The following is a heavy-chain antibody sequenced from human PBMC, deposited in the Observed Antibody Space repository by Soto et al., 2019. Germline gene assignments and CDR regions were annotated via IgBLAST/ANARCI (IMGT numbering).Heavy chain of an antibody. J-gene: IGHJ3*02. CDR2: ISYHGSNK. D-gene: IGHD3-3*01. V-gene: IGHV3-30*18. CDR3: AKDGVRFMEYFSPPRVPAFDI. Sequence: QVQLVESGGGVVQPGRSLRLSCAASGFTFSTYGMHWVRQAPGKGLEWVTLISYHGSNKFYTDSVKGRFTISRDNSDNTLYLQMNSLRAEDTAVYYCAKDGVRFMEYFSPPRVPAFDIWGQGTMVTVSS. CDR1: GFTFSTYG.